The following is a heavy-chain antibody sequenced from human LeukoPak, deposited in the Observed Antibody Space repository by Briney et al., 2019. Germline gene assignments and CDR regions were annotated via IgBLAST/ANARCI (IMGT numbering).Heavy chain of an antibody. V-gene: IGHV1-69*05. J-gene: IGHJ3*02. CDR2: IIPIFGTA. CDR3: ARDGYYDSSGPSKAYAFDT. Sequence: SVKVSCKASGGTFSSYAISWVRQAPGQGLEWMGGIIPIFGTANYAQKFQGRVTITTDESTSTAYMELSSLRSEDTAVYYCARDGYYDSSGPSKAYAFDTWGQGTMVTVSS. CDR1: GGTFSSYA. D-gene: IGHD3-22*01.